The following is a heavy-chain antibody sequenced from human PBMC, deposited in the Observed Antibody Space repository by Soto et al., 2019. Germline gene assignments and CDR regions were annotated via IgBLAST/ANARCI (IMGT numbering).Heavy chain of an antibody. J-gene: IGHJ4*02. CDR2: IYYSGST. D-gene: IGHD1-26*01. CDR3: ARVDTSMGATCVSY. V-gene: IGHV4-31*03. CDR1: GGSISSGGYY. Sequence: QVQLQESGPGLVKPSQTLSLTCTVSGGSISSGGYYWSWIRQHPGKGLEWIGYIYYSGSTYYNPPPKRRVTIAVDTSKNQFALKLSSVTAADTAVYYCARVDTSMGATCVSYWGQGTLVTVSS.